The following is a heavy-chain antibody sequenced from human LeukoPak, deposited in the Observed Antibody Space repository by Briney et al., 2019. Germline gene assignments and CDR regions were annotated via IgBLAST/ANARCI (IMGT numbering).Heavy chain of an antibody. V-gene: IGHV1-18*01. CDR1: GHTFTKYG. J-gene: IGHJ4*02. D-gene: IGHD3-10*01. Sequence: GASVKVSCKASGHTFTKYGISWVRQAPGQGLEWMGWISTYNDNTNYAQKFQGRVTMTTDTSTSTVYMELRSLRSDDTAVYYCAREVVGSGSYYKDYWGQGTLVTVSS. CDR3: AREVVGSGSYYKDY. CDR2: ISTYNDNT.